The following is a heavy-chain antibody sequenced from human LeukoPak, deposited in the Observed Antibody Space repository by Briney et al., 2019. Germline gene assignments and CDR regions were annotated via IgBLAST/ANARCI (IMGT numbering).Heavy chain of an antibody. D-gene: IGHD3-16*01. CDR2: IWYDGSNK. Sequence: GGSLRLSCVASGFTFSSYSMNWVRQAPGKGLEWVAVIWYDGSNKYYADSVKGRSTISRDNSKNTLYLQMNSLRVEDTAVYYCARAYEGYAYVDYWGQGTLATVSS. CDR3: ARAYEGYAYVDY. J-gene: IGHJ4*02. V-gene: IGHV3-33*08. CDR1: GFTFSSYS.